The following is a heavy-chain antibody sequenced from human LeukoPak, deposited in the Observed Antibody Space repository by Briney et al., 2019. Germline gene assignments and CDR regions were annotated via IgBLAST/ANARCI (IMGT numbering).Heavy chain of an antibody. CDR3: ARRSSTLYEGC. J-gene: IGHJ4*02. CDR1: GGSISSSSYY. D-gene: IGHD6-13*01. Sequence: SETLSLTCTVSGGSISSSSYYWGWIRQPPGKGLEWIGSIYYSGSTYYNPSLKSRVTISVDTSKNQFSLKLSSVTAADTAVYHCARRSSTLYEGCWGRGTLVTVSS. CDR2: IYYSGST. V-gene: IGHV4-39*07.